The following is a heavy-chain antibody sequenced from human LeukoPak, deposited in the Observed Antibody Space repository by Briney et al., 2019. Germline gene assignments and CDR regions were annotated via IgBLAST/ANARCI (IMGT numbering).Heavy chain of an antibody. CDR3: AKDHRSGWYFEA. D-gene: IGHD6-19*01. CDR1: GFTFSSYG. Sequence: GGSLRLSCAASGFTFSSYGMHWVRQAPGKGLEWVAFIRYDGSNKYYADSVKGRFTISRGNSKNTLYPQMNSLRAEDTAVYYCAKDHRSGWYFEAWGQGTLVTVSS. V-gene: IGHV3-30*02. J-gene: IGHJ4*02. CDR2: IRYDGSNK.